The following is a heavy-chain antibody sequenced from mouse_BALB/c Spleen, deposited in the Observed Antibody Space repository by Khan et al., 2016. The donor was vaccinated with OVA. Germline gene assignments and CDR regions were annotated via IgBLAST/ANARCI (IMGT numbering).Heavy chain of an antibody. Sequence: EVELVESGGDLVKPGGSLKLSCAASGFTFSTYGMSWVRQTPDKRLEWVAGISSGGSYTYYPDSVKGRFTISRANAKNTLHLQMSSLRSEDTAMYYCTRLAYYYNSEGFAYWGQGTLVTVSA. J-gene: IGHJ3*01. D-gene: IGHD1-1*01. CDR2: ISSGGSYT. CDR1: GFTFSTYG. V-gene: IGHV5-6*01. CDR3: TRLAYYYNSEGFAY.